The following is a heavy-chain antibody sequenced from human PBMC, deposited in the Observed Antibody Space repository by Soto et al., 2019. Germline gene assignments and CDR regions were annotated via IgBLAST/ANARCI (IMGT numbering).Heavy chain of an antibody. CDR2: IYYSGST. CDR3: ARVAAVTTVGGAFYYYYGMDV. CDR1: GGSISSGSYN. Sequence: SETLTLTCAVSGGSISSGSYNWSWIRQPPGKGLEWIGYIYYSGSTNYNPSLKSRVTISVDTSKNQFSLKLSSVTAADTAVYYCARVAAVTTVGGAFYYYYGMDVWGQGTTVTVSS. D-gene: IGHD4-4*01. V-gene: IGHV4-61*01. J-gene: IGHJ6*02.